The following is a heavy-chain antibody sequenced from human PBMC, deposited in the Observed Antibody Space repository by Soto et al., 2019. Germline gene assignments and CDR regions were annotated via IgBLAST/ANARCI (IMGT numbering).Heavy chain of an antibody. J-gene: IGHJ4*02. CDR3: AREGADYYDSSGYLDY. CDR2: IYYSGST. CDR1: GGSISRGGYY. Sequence: SETLSLTCTVSGGSISRGGYYWSWIRQHPGKGLEWIGYIYYSGSTYYNPSLKSRVTISVDTSKNQFSLKLSSVTAADTAVYYCAREGADYYDSSGYLDYWGQRTLVTVSS. D-gene: IGHD3-22*01. V-gene: IGHV4-31*03.